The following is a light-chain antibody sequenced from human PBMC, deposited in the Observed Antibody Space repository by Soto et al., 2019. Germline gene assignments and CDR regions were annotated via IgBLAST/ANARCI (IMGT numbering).Light chain of an antibody. CDR2: KAS. J-gene: IGKJ4*01. Sequence: DIQMTQSPSTLSASVGDRVTITCRASQSISSWLAWYQQKPGKAPNLLIYKASSLESGVTSRFSGSGSGTEFTLTISSLQPDDFATYSFQQYNSYPLTFGGGTKVEIK. CDR3: QQYNSYPLT. CDR1: QSISSW. V-gene: IGKV1-5*03.